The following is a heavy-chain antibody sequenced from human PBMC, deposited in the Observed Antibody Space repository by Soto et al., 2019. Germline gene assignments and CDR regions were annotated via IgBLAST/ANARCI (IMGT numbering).Heavy chain of an antibody. D-gene: IGHD2-2*01. J-gene: IGHJ5*02. V-gene: IGHV1-69*02. CDR3: ARNSRGYCSSTSCYPYNWFDP. Sequence: SVKVSCKASGGTFSSYTISWVRQAPGQGLEWMGRIIPILGIANYAQKFQGRVTITADKSTSTAYMELSSLRSEDTAVYYCARNSRGYCSSTSCYPYNWFDPWGQGALVTVSS. CDR1: GGTFSSYT. CDR2: IIPILGIA.